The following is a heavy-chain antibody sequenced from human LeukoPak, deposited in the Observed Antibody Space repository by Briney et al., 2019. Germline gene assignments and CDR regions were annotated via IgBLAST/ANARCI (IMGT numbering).Heavy chain of an antibody. Sequence: TSETLSLTCTVSGGSISSYYWSWIRQPPGKGLEWIGYIYYSGSTNYNPSLKSRVTISVDTSKNQFSLRLRSVTAADTAVYYCAREALGTPVSAWIWESFDPWGQGTLVTVSS. CDR1: GGSISSYY. CDR3: AREALGTPVSAWIWESFDP. CDR2: IYYSGST. D-gene: IGHD3-10*01. J-gene: IGHJ5*02. V-gene: IGHV4-59*01.